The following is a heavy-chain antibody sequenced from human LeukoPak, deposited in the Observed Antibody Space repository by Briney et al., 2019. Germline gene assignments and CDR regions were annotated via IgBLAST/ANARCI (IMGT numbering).Heavy chain of an antibody. CDR2: IYYSGST. D-gene: IGHD6-13*01. Sequence: SETLSLTCTVSGGSISSYYWSWIRQPQGKGLEWIGYIYYSGSTNYNPSLKSRVTISVDTSKNQFSLKLSSVTAADTAVYYCARDIGAGAAAGTYAFDIWGQGTMVTVSS. CDR1: GGSISSYY. CDR3: ARDIGAGAAAGTYAFDI. J-gene: IGHJ3*02. V-gene: IGHV4-59*01.